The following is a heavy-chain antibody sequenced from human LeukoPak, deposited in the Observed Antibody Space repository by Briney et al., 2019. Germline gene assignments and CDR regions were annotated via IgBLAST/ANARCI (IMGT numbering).Heavy chain of an antibody. J-gene: IGHJ4*02. D-gene: IGHD1-26*01. CDR1: GFTFSSYA. CDR3: ARDQVGRMVGERY. V-gene: IGHV3-30-3*01. CDR2: ISYDGSNK. Sequence: GRSLRLSCAASGFTFSSYAMHWVRQAPGKGLEWVAVISYDGSNKYYADSVKGRFTTSRDNSKNTLYLQMNSLRAEDTAVYYCARDQVGRMVGERYWGQGTLVTVSS.